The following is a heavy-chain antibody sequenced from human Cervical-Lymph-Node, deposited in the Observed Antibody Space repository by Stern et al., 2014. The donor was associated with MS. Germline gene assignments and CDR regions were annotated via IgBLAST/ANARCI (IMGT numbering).Heavy chain of an antibody. J-gene: IGHJ4*02. D-gene: IGHD5-24*01. Sequence: EVQLVESRGGLVQPGGSLTLSCVASGVAFSRYWMSWVRQTPGKGLECVASINPDGSQKNYVDSVKGRFTISRDNAKNSLYLQMNTLRAEDTAIYYCAREYNWGQGTLVTVSS. CDR1: GVAFSRYW. CDR3: AREYN. V-gene: IGHV3-7*01. CDR2: INPDGSQK.